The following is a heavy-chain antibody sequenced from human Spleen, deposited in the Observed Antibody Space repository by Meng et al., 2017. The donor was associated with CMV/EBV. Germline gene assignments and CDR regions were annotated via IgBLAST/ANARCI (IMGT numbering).Heavy chain of an antibody. Sequence: SGCTFSSHDMLWVRQAPGKGLECVALISYDGSYKYYADSVKGRFTISRDNAKNSLYLQMNSLRAEDTAVYYCARDRGGYSYGVFDYWGQGTLVTVSS. V-gene: IGHV3-30*04. CDR2: ISYDGSYK. J-gene: IGHJ4*02. CDR1: GCTFSSHD. D-gene: IGHD5-18*01. CDR3: ARDRGGYSYGVFDY.